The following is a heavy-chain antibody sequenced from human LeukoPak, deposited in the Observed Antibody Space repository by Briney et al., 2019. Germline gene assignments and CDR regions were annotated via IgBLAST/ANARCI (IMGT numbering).Heavy chain of an antibody. D-gene: IGHD2-2*02. Sequence: SETLSLTCTVSGGSISTYSWNWIRQPAGKGLEWIGRIFASGSINYSPSLKSRLTMSVDTFGNQFSLILSSLTAADTAVYYCARAGGHTYFDLWGRGTLLTVSS. CDR3: ARAGGHTYFDL. J-gene: IGHJ2*01. V-gene: IGHV4-4*07. CDR2: IFASGSI. CDR1: GGSISTYS.